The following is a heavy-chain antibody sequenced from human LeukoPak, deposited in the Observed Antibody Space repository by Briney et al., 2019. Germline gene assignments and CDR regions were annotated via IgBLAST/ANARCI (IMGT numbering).Heavy chain of an antibody. CDR1: GGSISSYY. CDR2: IYYSGST. CDR3: AKVAAAGTLYFQH. Sequence: SETLSLTCTVSGGSISSYYWSWIRQPPGKGLEWIGYIYYSGSTNYNPSLKSRVTISVDRSKNQFSLKLSSVTAADTAVYYCAKVAAAGTLYFQHWGQGTLVTVSS. D-gene: IGHD6-13*01. V-gene: IGHV4-59*12. J-gene: IGHJ1*01.